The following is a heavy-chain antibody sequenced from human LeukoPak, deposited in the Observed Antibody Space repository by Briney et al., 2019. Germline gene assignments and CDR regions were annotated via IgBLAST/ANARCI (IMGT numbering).Heavy chain of an antibody. D-gene: IGHD6-19*01. CDR2: ISGFNGYT. J-gene: IGHJ4*02. CDR3: ARDQGYTSEWLDY. Sequence: GASVKVSCKASGNTFSNYGISWVRQAPGQGLEWMGWISGFNGYTRYAQNLQGRVTMTTDTSTSTAYMELGSLISDDTAVYYCARDQGYTSEWLDYWGQGTLVTVSS. V-gene: IGHV1-18*01. CDR1: GNTFSNYG.